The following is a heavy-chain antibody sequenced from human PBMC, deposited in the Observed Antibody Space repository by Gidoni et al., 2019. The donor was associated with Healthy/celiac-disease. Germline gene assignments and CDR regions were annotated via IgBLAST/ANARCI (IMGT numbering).Heavy chain of an antibody. J-gene: IGHJ5*02. CDR2: IYPGDSDT. CDR1: GSSFTSYW. V-gene: IGHV5-51*03. CDR3: ARLHQAYDYGDYYWFDP. D-gene: IGHD4-17*01. Sequence: EVQLVPSGAAVKKPGESLKISCKGSGSSFTSYWIGWVRQMPGKGLEWMGIIYPGDSDTRYSPSFQGQVTISADKSISTAYLQWSSLKASDTAMYYCARLHQAYDYGDYYWFDPWGQGTLVTVSS.